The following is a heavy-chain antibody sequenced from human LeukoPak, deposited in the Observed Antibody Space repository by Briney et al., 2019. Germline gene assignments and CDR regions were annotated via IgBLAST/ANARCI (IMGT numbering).Heavy chain of an antibody. J-gene: IGHJ5*02. CDR3: ARDRYSGSYYWFDP. D-gene: IGHD1-26*01. Sequence: SETLSLTCTVSGCSISSYYWSWIRQPAGKGLEWIGRIYTSGSTNYNPSLKSRVTMSVDTSKNQFSLKLSSVTAADTAVYYCARDRYSGSYYWFDPWGQGTLVTVSS. CDR2: IYTSGST. V-gene: IGHV4-4*07. CDR1: GCSISSYY.